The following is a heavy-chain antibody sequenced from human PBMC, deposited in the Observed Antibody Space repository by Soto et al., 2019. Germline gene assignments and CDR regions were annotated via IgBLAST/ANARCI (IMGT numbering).Heavy chain of an antibody. D-gene: IGHD2-2*01. CDR1: GFTFSSYA. V-gene: IGHV3-23*01. CDR2: ISGSGSST. J-gene: IGHJ4*02. Sequence: GGSLRLSCAASGFTFSSYAMSWVRQAPGKGLEWVSAISGSGSSTYYADSVKGRFTISRDNSKNTQYLQMNSLRAEDTALYYCAKGSITSCYAGIDYWGQGTLVTVSS. CDR3: AKGSITSCYAGIDY.